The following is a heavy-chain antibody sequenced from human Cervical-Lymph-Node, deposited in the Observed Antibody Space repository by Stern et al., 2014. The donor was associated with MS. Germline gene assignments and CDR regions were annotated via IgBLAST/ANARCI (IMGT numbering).Heavy chain of an antibody. J-gene: IGHJ3*02. CDR1: GFTFSSYA. Sequence: VQLVESGGGVVQPGRSLRLSCAASGFTFSSYAMHWVRQAPGKGPESVAVIWFDGTNKYYADSVKGRFTISRDNSKNTLYLQMNSLRAEDTAVYYCATSSLHSGYDLPDAFDIWGQGTMVTVSS. D-gene: IGHD5-12*01. V-gene: IGHV3-33*01. CDR3: ATSSLHSGYDLPDAFDI. CDR2: IWFDGTNK.